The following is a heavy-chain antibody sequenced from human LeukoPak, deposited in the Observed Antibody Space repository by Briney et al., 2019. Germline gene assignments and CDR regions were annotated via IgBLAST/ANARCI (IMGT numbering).Heavy chain of an antibody. J-gene: IGHJ4*02. CDR2: ISYDGSNK. D-gene: IGHD3-22*01. CDR3: ARSGYYPNYFDY. Sequence: GGSLRLSCAASGFTFSSYAMHWVRQAPGKGLEWAAAISYDGSNKYYADSVKGRYTIPRDNSKNTLYLQMNSLRSEDTAVYYCARSGYYPNYFDYWGQGTLVTVSS. V-gene: IGHV3-30*04. CDR1: GFTFSSYA.